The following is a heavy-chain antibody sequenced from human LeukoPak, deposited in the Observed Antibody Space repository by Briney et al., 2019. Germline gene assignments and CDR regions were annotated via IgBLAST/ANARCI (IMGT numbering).Heavy chain of an antibody. V-gene: IGHV4-4*02. Sequence: PSGTLSLTCTVSGGSISSSNGWSWVRQAPGKGLEWIGEIYHSGITNYNPSLKSRVTISVDKSKNQFSLKLSSVTAADTAVYYCVRYCGGDCYSAFDIWGQGTIVTVSS. CDR2: IYHSGIT. J-gene: IGHJ3*02. CDR1: GGSISSSNG. CDR3: VRYCGGDCYSAFDI. D-gene: IGHD2-21*02.